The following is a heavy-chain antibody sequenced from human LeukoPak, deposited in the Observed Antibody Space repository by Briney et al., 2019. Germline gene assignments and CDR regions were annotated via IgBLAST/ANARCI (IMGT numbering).Heavy chain of an antibody. J-gene: IGHJ3*02. CDR3: ARDRERYYGSGSPAGYAFDI. V-gene: IGHV1-69*04. D-gene: IGHD3-10*01. Sequence: ASVKVSCKASGGTFSSYAISWVRQAPGQGLEWMGRIIPILGIANYAQKLQGRVTMTTDTSTSTAYMELRSLRSDDTAVYYCARDRERYYGSGSPAGYAFDIWGQGTMVTVSS. CDR2: IIPILGIA. CDR1: GGTFSSYA.